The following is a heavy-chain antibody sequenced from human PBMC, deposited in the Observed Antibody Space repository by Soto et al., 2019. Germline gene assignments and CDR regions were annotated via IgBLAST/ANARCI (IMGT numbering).Heavy chain of an antibody. CDR1: GFTFRSFT. V-gene: IGHV3-21*01. J-gene: IGHJ5*02. CDR2: ISSNSAYI. Sequence: GGSLRLSCAVSGFTFRSFTMNWVRQAPGKGLEWVSTISSNSAYIYYTDALRGRFTISRDNAKNSLHLQMNSLRAEDTAVYYCTRDASRDSSARGWFDPWGPGTLVTVSS. CDR3: TRDASRDSSARGWFDP. D-gene: IGHD6-13*01.